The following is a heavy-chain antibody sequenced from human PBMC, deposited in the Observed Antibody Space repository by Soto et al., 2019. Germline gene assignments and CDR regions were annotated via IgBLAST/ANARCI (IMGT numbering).Heavy chain of an antibody. D-gene: IGHD6-13*01. Sequence: QVQLVQSGAEVKKPGASVRVSCKASGYTFTTYGISWVRQAPGQGPEWMGWISASNGNIYYGQKFQGRVTMTTDSFTSTAYMELSSLTSDDTAVYYCARALPYSSSGDSWGRGTLVTVSS. CDR1: GYTFTTYG. CDR2: ISASNGNI. V-gene: IGHV1-18*01. CDR3: ARALPYSSSGDS. J-gene: IGHJ4*02.